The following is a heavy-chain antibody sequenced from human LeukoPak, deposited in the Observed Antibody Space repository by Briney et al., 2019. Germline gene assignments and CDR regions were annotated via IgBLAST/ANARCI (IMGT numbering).Heavy chain of an antibody. CDR3: ARQGLGGGDGSGAFDI. D-gene: IGHD2-21*02. CDR2: IYPGDSDT. V-gene: IGHV5-51*01. CDR1: GYSFTTYW. J-gene: IGHJ3*02. Sequence: GESLKISCKGSGYSFTTYWIGWVRQMPGKGLEWMGIIYPGDSDTRYSPSFQGQVTMTADKSIGTAYLQWSSLKASDTAMYYCARQGLGGGDGSGAFDIWGQGTMVTVSS.